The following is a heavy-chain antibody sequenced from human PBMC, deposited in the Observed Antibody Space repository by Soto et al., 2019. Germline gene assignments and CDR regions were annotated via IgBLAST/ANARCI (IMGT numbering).Heavy chain of an antibody. Sequence: EVQLLESGGGLVQPGGSLRLSCAASGFTFSSYAMSWVRQAPGKGLEWVSAISGSGGSTYYADSVKGRFTISRDNSKNTLYLQINSLRAEDTAVYYCAKVRPRRGSTSYYFDYWGQGTLVTVSS. CDR2: ISGSGGST. CDR1: GFTFSSYA. CDR3: AKVRPRRGSTSYYFDY. J-gene: IGHJ4*02. V-gene: IGHV3-23*01. D-gene: IGHD2-2*01.